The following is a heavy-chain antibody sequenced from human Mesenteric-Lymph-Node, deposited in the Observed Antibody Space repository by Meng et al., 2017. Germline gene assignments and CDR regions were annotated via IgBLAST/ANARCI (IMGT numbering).Heavy chain of an antibody. J-gene: IGHJ4*02. Sequence: QVQLQESGPGLVKPSQTLSLICTGSGGSISSGDYYWSWIRQPPGKGLEWIGYIYYSGSTYYNPSLKSRVTISVDTSKNQFSLRLSSVTAADTAVYYCARDLGVATSIAGFVYWGQGTLVTVSS. D-gene: IGHD5-12*01. CDR2: IYYSGST. V-gene: IGHV4-30-4*01. CDR3: ARDLGVATSIAGFVY. CDR1: GGSISSGDYY.